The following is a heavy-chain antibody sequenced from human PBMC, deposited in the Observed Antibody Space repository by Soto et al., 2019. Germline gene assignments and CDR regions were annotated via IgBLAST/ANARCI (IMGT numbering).Heavy chain of an antibody. Sequence: GGSLRLSCAASGFTFSSYDMHWVRQATGKGLEWVSAIGTAGDTYYPGSVKGRFTISRENAKNSLYLQMNSLRAGDTAVYYCARGATALGYYGMDVWGQGTTVTVSS. J-gene: IGHJ6*02. CDR3: ARGATALGYYGMDV. V-gene: IGHV3-13*04. CDR2: IGTAGDT. CDR1: GFTFSSYD. D-gene: IGHD5-12*01.